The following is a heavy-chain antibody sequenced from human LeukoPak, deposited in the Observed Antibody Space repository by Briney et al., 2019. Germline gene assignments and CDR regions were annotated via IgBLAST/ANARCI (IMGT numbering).Heavy chain of an antibody. CDR1: GFTFSGYA. J-gene: IGHJ3*02. CDR3: AKGTAYGDYLDAFDI. D-gene: IGHD4-17*01. CDR2: ISGSGGST. Sequence: GGSLRLSCAASGFTFSGYAMSWVRQAPGKGLEWVSAISGSGGSTYYADSVKGRFTISRDNSKNTLYLQMNSLRAEDTAVYYCAKGTAYGDYLDAFDIWGQGTMVTVSS. V-gene: IGHV3-23*01.